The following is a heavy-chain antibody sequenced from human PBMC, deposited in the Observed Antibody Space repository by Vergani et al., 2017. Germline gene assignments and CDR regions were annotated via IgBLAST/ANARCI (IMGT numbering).Heavy chain of an antibody. CDR1: GFTFTSSA. Sequence: QMQLVQSGPEVKKPGTSVKVSCQASGFTFTSSAMQWVRQARRQRLEWIGWIVVGSGNTNYAQKFQERVTITKDMSTSTAYMELSSLRAEDTAVYYCAATQSSSWDAFDIWGQGTMVTVSS. J-gene: IGHJ3*02. D-gene: IGHD6-13*01. CDR2: IVVGSGNT. V-gene: IGHV1-58*02. CDR3: AATQSSSWDAFDI.